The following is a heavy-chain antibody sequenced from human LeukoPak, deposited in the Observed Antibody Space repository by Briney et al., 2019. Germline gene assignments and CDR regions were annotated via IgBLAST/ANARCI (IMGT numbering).Heavy chain of an antibody. CDR3: ASGVSETTVRDGY. CDR2: ISSSSSYI. CDR1: GFTFSSNS. D-gene: IGHD4-17*01. Sequence: GGSLRLSCAASGFTFSSNSMNWVRQAPGKGLEWVSSISSSSSYIYYADSVKGRFTISRDNAKNSLYLQMNSLRAEDTAVYYCASGVSETTVRDGYWGQGTLVTVSS. J-gene: IGHJ4*02. V-gene: IGHV3-21*01.